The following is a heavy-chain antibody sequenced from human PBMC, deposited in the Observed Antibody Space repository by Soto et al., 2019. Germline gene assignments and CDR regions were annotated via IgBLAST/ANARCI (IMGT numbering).Heavy chain of an antibody. V-gene: IGHV4-39*01. CDR1: DVYIVGYD. Sequence: SEPLSLSCGVDDVYIVGYDCRWIRQHPGKGLEWITSIYYTGMTYYNPSLKSRVTISVDRSKNQLSLKLNSVTAADRAVYYCATGPSSSNGYRQFDYLGQGTLVTVS. CDR3: ATGPSSSNGYRQFDY. CDR2: IYYTGMT. D-gene: IGHD6-25*01. J-gene: IGHJ4*02.